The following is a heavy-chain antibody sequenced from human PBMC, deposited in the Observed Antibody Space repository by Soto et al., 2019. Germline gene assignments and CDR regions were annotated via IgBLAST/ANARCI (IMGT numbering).Heavy chain of an antibody. CDR3: ARVWAVAGTVGVYYYGMDV. D-gene: IGHD6-19*01. V-gene: IGHV1-69*01. Sequence: QVQLVQSGAEVKKPGSSVKVSCMASGGTFSSYAISWVRQAPGQGLEWMGGIIPIFGTANYAQKFQGRVTITADESTSTAYMELSSLRSEDTAVYYCARVWAVAGTVGVYYYGMDVWGQGTTVTVSS. CDR1: GGTFSSYA. CDR2: IIPIFGTA. J-gene: IGHJ6*02.